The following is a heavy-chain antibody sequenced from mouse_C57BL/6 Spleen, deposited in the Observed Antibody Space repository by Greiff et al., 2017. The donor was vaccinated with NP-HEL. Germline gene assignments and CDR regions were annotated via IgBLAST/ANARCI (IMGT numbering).Heavy chain of an antibody. CDR1: GFNIKDDY. CDR2: IDPENGDT. J-gene: IGHJ3*01. CDR3: TTPDYYGSSQAWFAY. Sequence: EVQLQQSGAELVRPGASVKLSCTASGFNIKDDYMHWVKQRPEQGLEWIGWIDPENGDTEYASKFQGKATITADTSSNTAYLQLSSLTSEDTAVYYCTTPDYYGSSQAWFAYWGQGTLVTVSA. V-gene: IGHV14-4*01. D-gene: IGHD1-1*01.